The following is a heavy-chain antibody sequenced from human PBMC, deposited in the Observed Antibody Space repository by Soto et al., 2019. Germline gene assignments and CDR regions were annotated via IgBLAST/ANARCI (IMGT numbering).Heavy chain of an antibody. CDR1: GFSFGRYW. J-gene: IGHJ4*02. D-gene: IGHD5-18*01. CDR3: ARGGSDTAMAHVY. CDR2: MNVDGSST. Sequence: EVQLVESGGGLVQPGGSLRLSCAASGFSFGRYWMHWVRQAPGKGLVWVSSMNVDGSSTNYADSVKGRFTISRDNAKNALYVQMISLRAEDTAVYYCARGGSDTAMAHVYWGQGTLVTVSS. V-gene: IGHV3-74*01.